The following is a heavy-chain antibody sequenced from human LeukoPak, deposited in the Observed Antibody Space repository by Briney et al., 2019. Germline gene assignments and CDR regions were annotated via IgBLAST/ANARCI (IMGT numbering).Heavy chain of an antibody. CDR1: GGSISSSSCY. CDR2: IYYSGST. D-gene: IGHD1-1*01. CDR3: ARHDFVVATGCAFDI. Sequence: PSETLSLTCTVSGGSISSSSCYWGWIRQPPGKGLEWIGSIYYSGSTYYNPSLKSRVTISVDTSKNQFSLKLSSVTAADTAVYYCARHDFVVATGCAFDIWGQGTMVTVSS. J-gene: IGHJ3*02. V-gene: IGHV4-39*01.